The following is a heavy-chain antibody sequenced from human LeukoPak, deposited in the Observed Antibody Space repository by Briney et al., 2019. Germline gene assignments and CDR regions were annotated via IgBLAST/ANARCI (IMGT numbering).Heavy chain of an antibody. V-gene: IGHV4-59*01. CDR1: GGSISSYY. Sequence: SETLSLTCTVSGGSISSYYWSWIRQPPGKGLEWIGYIYDSGSTNYNPSLKSRVTISVDTSKNQFSLNLTSVTAADTGVYFCARLLWSGEGFFLSYWGQGTLVAVSS. CDR3: ARLLWSGEGFFLSY. CDR2: IYDSGST. J-gene: IGHJ1*01. D-gene: IGHD3-10*01.